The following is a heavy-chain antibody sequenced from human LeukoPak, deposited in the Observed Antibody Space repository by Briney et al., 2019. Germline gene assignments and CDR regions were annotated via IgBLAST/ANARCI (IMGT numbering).Heavy chain of an antibody. CDR3: AREAPAYGERYFVS. D-gene: IGHD2-21*01. Sequence: GGSLRLSCAASGFSFSEYGMHWIRQAPGKGLEWVAAISYDGNNKDYVDSVKGRFTISRDNSKNTLYLQMNSLRAEDTALYYCAREAPAYGERYFVSWGQGTLVTVSS. CDR2: ISYDGNNK. V-gene: IGHV3-30*03. J-gene: IGHJ4*02. CDR1: GFSFSEYG.